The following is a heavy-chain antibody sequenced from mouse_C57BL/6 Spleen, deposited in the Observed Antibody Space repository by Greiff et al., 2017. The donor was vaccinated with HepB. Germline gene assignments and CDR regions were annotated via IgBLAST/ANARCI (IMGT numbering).Heavy chain of an antibody. J-gene: IGHJ4*01. CDR3: ARSLYDGYYPYAMDY. D-gene: IGHD2-3*01. V-gene: IGHV1-55*01. CDR2: IYPGSGST. Sequence: QVQLQQPGAELVKPGASVKMSCKASGYTFTSYWITWVKQRPGQGLEWIGDIYPGSGSTNYNEKFKSKATLTVDTSSSTAYMQLSILTSEDSAVYYCARSLYDGYYPYAMDYWGQGTSVTVSS. CDR1: GYTFTSYW.